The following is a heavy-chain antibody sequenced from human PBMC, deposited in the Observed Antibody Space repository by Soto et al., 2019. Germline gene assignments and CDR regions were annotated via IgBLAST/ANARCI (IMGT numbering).Heavy chain of an antibody. Sequence: LRLSCAASGFTFSSYWMHWVRQAPGKGLVWVSRINSDGSSTSYADSVKGRFTISRDNAKNTLYLQMNSLRAEDTAVYYCARFVMVRGVIDYYYDGMDVWGQGTTVTVSS. CDR2: INSDGSST. V-gene: IGHV3-74*01. CDR1: GFTFSSYW. CDR3: ARFVMVRGVIDYYYDGMDV. D-gene: IGHD3-10*01. J-gene: IGHJ6*02.